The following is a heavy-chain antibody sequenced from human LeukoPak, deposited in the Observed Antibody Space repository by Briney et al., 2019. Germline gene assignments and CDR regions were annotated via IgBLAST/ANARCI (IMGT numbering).Heavy chain of an antibody. D-gene: IGHD1-26*01. CDR1: GGSISSGSYY. J-gene: IGHJ4*02. V-gene: IGHV4-61*02. CDR3: ASTGIVGATSDY. CDR2: IYTSGST. Sequence: PSQTLSLTCTVSGGSISSGSYYWSWIWQPAGKGLEWIGRIYTSGSTNYNPSLKSRVTISVDTSKNQFSLKLSSVTAADTAVYYCASTGIVGATSDYWGQGTLVTVSS.